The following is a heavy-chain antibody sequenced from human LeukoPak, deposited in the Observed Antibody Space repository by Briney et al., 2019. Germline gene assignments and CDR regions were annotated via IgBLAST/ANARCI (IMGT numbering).Heavy chain of an antibody. CDR3: ARGRWGFDY. D-gene: IGHD4-23*01. CDR1: GFSLRTRGMC. V-gene: IGHV2-70*11. J-gene: IGHJ4*02. Sequence: SGPALVRPTQTLTLTCTFSGFSLRTRGMCVSWIRQPPGKALEWLSRIDWDDDKYYSTSLKTRLTISKDTSKNQVVLTMTNMDPVDTATYYCARGRWGFDYWGQGTLVTVSS. CDR2: IDWDDDK.